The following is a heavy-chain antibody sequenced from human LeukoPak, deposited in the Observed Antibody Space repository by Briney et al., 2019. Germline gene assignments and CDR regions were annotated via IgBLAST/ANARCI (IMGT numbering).Heavy chain of an antibody. CDR3: TGGYSSSGYYYYYMDV. V-gene: IGHV3-15*01. CDR2: IKSKNDGGTT. J-gene: IGHJ6*03. D-gene: IGHD6-13*01. Sequence: GGSLRLSCAASGFTFSNACMSWVRQAPGKGLEWVSRIKSKNDGGTTDYEAPVKGRVTISRDDSKNTLYLQMNSLKTEETAVYYCTGGYSSSGYYYYYMDVWGKGTTVTVSS. CDR1: GFTFSNAC.